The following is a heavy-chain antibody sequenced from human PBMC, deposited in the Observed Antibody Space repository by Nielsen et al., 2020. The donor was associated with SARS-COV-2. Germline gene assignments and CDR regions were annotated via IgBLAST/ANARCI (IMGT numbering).Heavy chain of an antibody. Sequence: SETLSLTCAVSGDSVSSNDWWTWVRPSPGKGLEWIGEVSHSGSTNYNPSLKSRVTLSMDKSKNQFSLRLTSVSAADTADYFWARGDLVVVPSPLLGLGPIFYSFYLDVWGKGTTVIVSS. V-gene: IGHV4-4*02. CDR2: VSHSGST. J-gene: IGHJ6*03. D-gene: IGHD2-2*01. CDR3: ARGDLVVVPSPLLGLGPIFYSFYLDV. CDR1: GDSVSSNDW.